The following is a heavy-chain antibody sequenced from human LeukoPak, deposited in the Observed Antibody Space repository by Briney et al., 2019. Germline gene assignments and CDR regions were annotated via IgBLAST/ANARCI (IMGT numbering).Heavy chain of an antibody. D-gene: IGHD3-3*01. CDR2: IIPIFGTA. Sequence: GASVKVSCKASGGTFSSYAISWVRQAPGQGLEWMGGIIPIFGTANYAQKFQGRVTITTDDSTSTAYMELSSLRSEDTAVYYCAGGLTIFHPFDPWGQGTLVTVSS. CDR3: AGGLTIFHPFDP. CDR1: GGTFSSYA. J-gene: IGHJ5*02. V-gene: IGHV1-69*05.